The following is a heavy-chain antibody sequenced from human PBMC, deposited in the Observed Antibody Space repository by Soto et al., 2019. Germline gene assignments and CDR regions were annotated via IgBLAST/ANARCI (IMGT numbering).Heavy chain of an antibody. J-gene: IGHJ5*02. CDR1: GASMTSSIYY. CDR3: ARQSDFDGAGYYLGWFDP. Sequence: QPHLQPSGPGLVNPSETLSLTCSVSGASMTSSIYYWAWIRQAPGKGLEWIGSLNYGGTTYHSPSLEGRGTLSVDTYKKEFSLNVISVAAADTAIYYCARQSDFDGAGYYLGWFDPWGQGTLVTVSS. V-gene: IGHV4-39*01. D-gene: IGHD3-22*01. CDR2: LNYGGTT.